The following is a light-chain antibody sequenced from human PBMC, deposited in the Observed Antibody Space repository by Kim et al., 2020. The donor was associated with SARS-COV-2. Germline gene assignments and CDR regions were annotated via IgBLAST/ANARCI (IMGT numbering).Light chain of an antibody. Sequence: EVVMTQSPATLSVSPGERATLSCRASQSISSNLAWYQHKPGQAPRLLIFGASTRATGIPTRFSGSGPETDFTLTISSLQSEDFAVYYCQQYNNWPLYTFGQGTKLEI. J-gene: IGKJ2*01. CDR1: QSISSN. CDR2: GAS. V-gene: IGKV3-15*01. CDR3: QQYNNWPLYT.